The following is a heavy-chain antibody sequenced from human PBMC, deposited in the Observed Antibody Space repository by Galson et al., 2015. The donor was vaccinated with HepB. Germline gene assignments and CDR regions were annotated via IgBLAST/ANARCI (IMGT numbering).Heavy chain of an antibody. V-gene: IGHV3-30*04. D-gene: IGHD3-22*01. CDR1: GFAFSDNA. CDR2: ISYDGVIK. CDR3: AKDLNYDGRVSFLMNPKYYYYGMDV. Sequence: SLRLSCAASGFAFSDNAIHWVRQAPGKGLAWVAVISYDGVIKYYADSVKGRFSISRDNSQSTLYLQMNSLRTEDTAVYYCAKDLNYDGRVSFLMNPKYYYYGMDVWGRGTTVTVSS. J-gene: IGHJ6*01.